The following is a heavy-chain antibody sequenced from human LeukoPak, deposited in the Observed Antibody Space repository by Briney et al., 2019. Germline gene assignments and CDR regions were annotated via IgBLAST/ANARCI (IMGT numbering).Heavy chain of an antibody. CDR2: ISYDGSNK. D-gene: IGHD3-9*01. Sequence: GGSLRLSCAASGFTFSSYGMHWVRQAPGKGLEWVAVISYDGSNKYYADSVKGRFTISRDNSKNTLYLQMNSLRAEDTAVYYCAKEEVLRYFDWLERDYGMDVWGQGTTVTVSS. CDR3: AKEEVLRYFDWLERDYGMDV. V-gene: IGHV3-30*18. CDR1: GFTFSSYG. J-gene: IGHJ6*02.